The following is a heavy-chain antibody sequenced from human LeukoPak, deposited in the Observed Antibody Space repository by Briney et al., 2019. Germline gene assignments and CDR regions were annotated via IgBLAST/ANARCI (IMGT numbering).Heavy chain of an antibody. CDR3: ARDPIVVVVAATPSGVFDY. Sequence: GGSLRLSCAASGFTFSSYAMHWVRQAPGKGLEWVAVISYDGSNKYYADSVKGRFTISRDNSKNTLYLQMNSLRAEDTAVYHCARDPIVVVVAATPSGVFDYWGQGTLVTVSS. J-gene: IGHJ4*02. D-gene: IGHD2-15*01. CDR1: GFTFSSYA. V-gene: IGHV3-30-3*01. CDR2: ISYDGSNK.